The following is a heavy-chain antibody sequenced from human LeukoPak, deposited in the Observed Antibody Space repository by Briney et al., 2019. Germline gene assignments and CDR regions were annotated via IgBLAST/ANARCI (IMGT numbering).Heavy chain of an antibody. Sequence: GGSLRLSCAASGFTFSSYNMNWVRQAPGKGLEWASSISSSSDYIYYADSVKGRFTISRDNAKNSLYLQMKSLRAEDTAVYYCARGKTSQNIVTRKTYNWFDPWGQGTLVTVSS. CDR3: ARGKTSQNIVTRKTYNWFDP. CDR1: GFTFSSYN. D-gene: IGHD2/OR15-2a*01. V-gene: IGHV3-21*01. CDR2: ISSSSDYI. J-gene: IGHJ5*02.